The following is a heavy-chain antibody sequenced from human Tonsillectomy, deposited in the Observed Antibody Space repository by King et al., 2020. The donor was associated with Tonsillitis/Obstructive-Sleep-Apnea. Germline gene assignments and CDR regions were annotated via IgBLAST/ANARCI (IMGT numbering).Heavy chain of an antibody. CDR3: ARDAPDITIFGVVTDPFDY. CDR1: GFTFSSYS. V-gene: IGHV3-48*02. Sequence: VQLVESGGGLVQPGGSLRLSCAASGFTFSSYSMNWVRQAPGKGLEWVSYISSSSSTIYYADSVKGRFTISRDNAENSLYLQMNSLRDEDTAVYYCARDAPDITIFGVVTDPFDYWGQGTLVTVSS. J-gene: IGHJ4*02. D-gene: IGHD3-3*01. CDR2: ISSSSSTI.